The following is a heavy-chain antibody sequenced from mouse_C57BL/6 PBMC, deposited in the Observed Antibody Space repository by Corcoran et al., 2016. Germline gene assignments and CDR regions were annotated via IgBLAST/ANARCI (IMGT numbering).Heavy chain of an antibody. V-gene: IGHV9-3*01. Sequence: QIQLVQSGPELKKPGETVKISCKASGYTFTTYGMSWVKQAPGKGLKWMGWINTYSGVPTYADDFKGRFAFSLETSASTAYLQINNLKNEDTATYFCARSYTTVFPDFDYWCQGTTLTVSS. D-gene: IGHD1-1*01. CDR1: GYTFTTYG. CDR2: INTYSGVP. CDR3: ARSYTTVFPDFDY. J-gene: IGHJ2*01.